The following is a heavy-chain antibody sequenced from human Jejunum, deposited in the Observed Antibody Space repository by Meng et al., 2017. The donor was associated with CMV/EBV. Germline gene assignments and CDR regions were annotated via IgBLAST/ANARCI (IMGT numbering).Heavy chain of an antibody. D-gene: IGHD2-21*01. Sequence: VRLLQSGREVKKPGAPLKVSFKASGYAFTGYYIHWLRQAPGQGLEWMGWINPSSGAIFYAQKFQDRVTMSRETSITTVYMDLSSLRSDDTAVYFCSRGGGGDGTYLLDYWGQGTLVTVSS. J-gene: IGHJ4*02. CDR3: SRGGGGDGTYLLDY. V-gene: IGHV1-2*02. CDR1: GYAFTGYY. CDR2: INPSSGAI.